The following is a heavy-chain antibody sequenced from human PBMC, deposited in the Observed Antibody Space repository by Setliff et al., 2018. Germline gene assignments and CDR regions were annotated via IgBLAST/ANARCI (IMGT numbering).Heavy chain of an antibody. D-gene: IGHD3-16*02. Sequence: ASVKVSCKASGYTFTSYDINWVRQATGQGLEWMGWMNPNSGNTGYAQKFQGRVTMTRNTSISTAYMELSSLRSEDTAVYYCARLYYDYVWGSYRLYYYYGKDVWGQGTTVTVSS. V-gene: IGHV1-8*02. CDR2: MNPNSGNT. J-gene: IGHJ6*02. CDR1: GYTFTSYD. CDR3: ARLYYDYVWGSYRLYYYYGKDV.